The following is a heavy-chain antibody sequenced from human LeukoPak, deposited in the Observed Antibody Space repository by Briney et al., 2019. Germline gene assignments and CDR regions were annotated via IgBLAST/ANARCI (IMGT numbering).Heavy chain of an antibody. V-gene: IGHV3-7*03. CDR1: GFTFSNYW. Sequence: GGSLRLSCAASGFTFSNYWMTWVRQAPGKGLEWVASIKQDGSEKYYVDSVKGRFTISRDNAKSSLYLQVNSLRSEDTAVYYCARQAGDYWGQGTLVTVSS. CDR2: IKQDGSEK. J-gene: IGHJ4*02. CDR3: ARQAGDY.